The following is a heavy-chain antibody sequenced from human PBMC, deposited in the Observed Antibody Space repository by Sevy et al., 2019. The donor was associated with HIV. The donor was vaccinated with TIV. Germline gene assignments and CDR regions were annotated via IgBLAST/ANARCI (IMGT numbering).Heavy chain of an antibody. CDR1: GYTFSTYT. CDR2: INTDTGNP. J-gene: IGHJ4*02. CDR3: ARGCGGYYSGSGTSVCSIFDY. D-gene: IGHD3-10*01. Sequence: ASVKVSCKASGYTFSTYTINWVLQAPGQGLEWMGWINTDTGNPMYAQGFTGRFVFSLDTSVSTAYLQISSLKAEDTAVYYCARGCGGYYSGSGTSVCSIFDYWGQRTLVTVSS. V-gene: IGHV7-4-1*02.